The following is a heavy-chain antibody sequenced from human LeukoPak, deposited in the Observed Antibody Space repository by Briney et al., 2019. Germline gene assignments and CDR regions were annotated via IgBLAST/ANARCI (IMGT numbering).Heavy chain of an antibody. CDR2: IWYEGSNK. V-gene: IGHV3-33*01. CDR3: ARDRGTFKYFDY. D-gene: IGHD3-10*01. CDR1: GFTFSNYG. J-gene: IGHJ4*02. Sequence: LPGGSLRLSCAASGFTFSNYGMHWVRQAPGKGLEWVAFIWYEGSNKYYADSVKGRFTISRDNSKNTLYLQMNSLRAEDTAVYYCARDRGTFKYFDYWGQGTLVTVSS.